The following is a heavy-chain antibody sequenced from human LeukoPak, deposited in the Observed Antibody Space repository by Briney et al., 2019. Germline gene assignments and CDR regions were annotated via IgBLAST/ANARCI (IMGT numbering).Heavy chain of an antibody. CDR2: IYWNDGK. D-gene: IGHD4-17*01. CDR1: GFSLSTSGVA. V-gene: IGHV2-5*01. J-gene: IGHJ5*02. Sequence: ESGPTLMKPTQTLTLTCTFSGFSLSTSGVAVGWFRQPPGGALEWLALIYWNDGKYYSPSLKSRLTIAKNTSKNQVVLTMTNMDPVDTATFYCARRRSPSNGDWFDPWGQGTLVTVSS. CDR3: ARRRSPSNGDWFDP.